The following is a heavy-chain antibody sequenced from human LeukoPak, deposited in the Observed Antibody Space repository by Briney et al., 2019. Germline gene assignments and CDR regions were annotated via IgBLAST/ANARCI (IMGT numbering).Heavy chain of an antibody. J-gene: IGHJ4*02. CDR1: GFTFSSYN. CDR2: ISSSSTI. CDR3: AGIIAVAGNDY. V-gene: IGHV3-48*01. Sequence: GGSLRLSCAASGFTFSSYNMNWVRQAPGKGLEWVSYISSSSTIYYADSVKGRFTISRDNAKNSLYLQMNSLRAEDTAVYYCAGIIAVAGNDYWGQGTLVTVSS. D-gene: IGHD6-19*01.